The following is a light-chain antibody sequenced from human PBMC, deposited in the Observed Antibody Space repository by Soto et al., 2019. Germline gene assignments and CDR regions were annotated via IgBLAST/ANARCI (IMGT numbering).Light chain of an antibody. CDR2: GAS. Sequence: AIQGTPSPTSLSASVADRVTITCPSSQDIRTYLGWYQQKPGKAPQLLIYGASSSQRGVSSRFSGSGFGTDFTLTISSLQPEDSATYYCLQDRSHFWTFGQGTKVDIK. V-gene: IGKV1-6*01. CDR3: LQDRSHFWT. J-gene: IGKJ1*01. CDR1: QDIRTY.